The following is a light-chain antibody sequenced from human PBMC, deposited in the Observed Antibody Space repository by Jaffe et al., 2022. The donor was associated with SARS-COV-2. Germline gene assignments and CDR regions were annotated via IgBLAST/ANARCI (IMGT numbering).Light chain of an antibody. Sequence: QSALTQPRSVSGSPGQSVTISCTGTSSDVGGHNYVSWHQQHPGKAPKLMIYDVNKRPSGVPDRFSGSKSGNTASLTISGLQAEDESVYYCCSYAGSYTWVFGGGTKVTVL. V-gene: IGLV2-11*01. CDR3: CSYAGSYTWV. J-gene: IGLJ3*02. CDR2: DVN. CDR1: SSDVGGHNY.